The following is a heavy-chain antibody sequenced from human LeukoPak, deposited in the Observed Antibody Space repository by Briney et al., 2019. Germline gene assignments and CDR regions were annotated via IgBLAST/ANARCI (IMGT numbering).Heavy chain of an antibody. CDR3: AASSGWHRGWFDP. Sequence: SETLSLTCAVYGGSFSGYYWSWIRQPPGKGLERIGEINHSGSTNYNPSLKSRVTISVDTSKNQFSLKLSSVTAADTAVYYCAASSGWHRGWFDPWGQGTLVTVSS. V-gene: IGHV4-34*01. CDR1: GGSFSGYY. J-gene: IGHJ5*02. D-gene: IGHD6-19*01. CDR2: INHSGST.